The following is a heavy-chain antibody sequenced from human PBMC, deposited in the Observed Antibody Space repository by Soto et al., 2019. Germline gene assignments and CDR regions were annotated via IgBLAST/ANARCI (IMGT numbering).Heavy chain of an antibody. CDR3: ASSNYDCLSGHIHHCHSGMGV. CDR1: GFTFSSCG. Sequence: SLILSYASSGFTFSSCGMHVVHQAPGKVLEWVAVISYDGSNKYYADSVKGRFTISRDNSKNTLYLQMNSLRAEDTAVYYCASSNYDCLSGHIHHCHSGMGVWGQGPMVTVSS. D-gene: IGHD3-3*01. CDR2: ISYDGSNK. J-gene: IGHJ6*02. V-gene: IGHV3-30*03.